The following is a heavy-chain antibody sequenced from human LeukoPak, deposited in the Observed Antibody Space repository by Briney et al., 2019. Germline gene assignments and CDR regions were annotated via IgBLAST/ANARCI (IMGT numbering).Heavy chain of an antibody. CDR3: ARDPPHDYYGSGSSTLFDP. CDR2: ISSSSSYI. CDR1: GFTFSSYS. Sequence: GSLRLSCAASGFTFSSYSMNWVRQAPGRGLEWVSSISSSSSYIYYADSVKGRFTISRDNAKNSLYLQMNSLRAEDTAVYYCARDPPHDYYGSGSSTLFDPWGQGTLVTVSS. J-gene: IGHJ5*02. D-gene: IGHD3-10*01. V-gene: IGHV3-21*01.